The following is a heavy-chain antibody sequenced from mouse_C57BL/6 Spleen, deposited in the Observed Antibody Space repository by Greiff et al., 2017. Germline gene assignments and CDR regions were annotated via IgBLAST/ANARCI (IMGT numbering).Heavy chain of an antibody. CDR2: ISYDGSN. V-gene: IGHV3-6*01. CDR3: ARTGGSSLHWYFDV. CDR1: GYSITSGYY. J-gene: IGHJ1*03. Sequence: ESGPGLVKPSQSLSLTCSVTGYSITSGYYWNWIRQFPGNKLEWMGYISYDGSNNYNPSLKNRISITRDTSKNQFFLKLNSVTTEDTATYYCARTGGSSLHWYFDVWGTGTTVTVSS. D-gene: IGHD1-1*01.